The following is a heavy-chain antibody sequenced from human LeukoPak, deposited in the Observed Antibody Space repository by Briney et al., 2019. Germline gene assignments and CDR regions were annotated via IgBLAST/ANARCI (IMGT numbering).Heavy chain of an antibody. J-gene: IGHJ6*03. D-gene: IGHD5-12*01. CDR1: GFTFNNYW. V-gene: IGHV3-7*01. CDR2: IDENGSGK. CDR3: ARDRGWGMDV. Sequence: GGSLRLSCAASGFTFNNYWMSWLRQAPGGGLEWVANIDENGSGKWFVDSVKGRFTMSRDNTKNSLYPEMNSLRAEDTAVYYCARDRGWGMDVWGKGTTVTISS.